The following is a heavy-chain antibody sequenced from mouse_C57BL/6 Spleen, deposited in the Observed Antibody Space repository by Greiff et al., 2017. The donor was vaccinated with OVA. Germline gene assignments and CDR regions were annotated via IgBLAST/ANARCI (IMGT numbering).Heavy chain of an antibody. J-gene: IGHJ4*01. CDR1: GYSITSGYD. CDR3: ARDDYGAMDY. CDR2: ISYSGST. Sequence: VQLQQSGPGMVKPSQSLSLTCTVTGYSITSGYDWHWIRHFPGNKLEWMGYISYSGSTNYNPSLKSRISITHDTSKNHFFLKLNSVTTEDTATYYCARDDYGAMDYWGQGTSVTVSS. D-gene: IGHD1-1*01. V-gene: IGHV3-1*01.